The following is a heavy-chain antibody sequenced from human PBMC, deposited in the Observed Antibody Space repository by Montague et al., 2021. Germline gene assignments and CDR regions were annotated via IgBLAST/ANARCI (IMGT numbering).Heavy chain of an antibody. CDR2: ISSNSRHI. V-gene: IGHV3-21*01. CDR1: GFTFGAYS. CDR3: ARISTNGVFNAFDL. J-gene: IGHJ3*01. Sequence: SLRLSCAASGFTFGAYSMTWVRQAPGKGLDYVSSISSNSRHIYSAAPLRGRFTISRDNAGNSLYLQMDSLRAEDTAVYYCARISTNGVFNAFDLWGRGTVVSVSS. D-gene: IGHD2-8*01.